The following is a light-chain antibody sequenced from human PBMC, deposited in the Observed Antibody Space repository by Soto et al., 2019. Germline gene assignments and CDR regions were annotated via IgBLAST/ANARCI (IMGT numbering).Light chain of an antibody. CDR3: QHSYSHPPT. Sequence: AIRMTQSPSSFSASTGDRVTITCRASQGIGNNLAWYQRKPGRAPKLLISGASTLQIGVPSRFSGSGSGTEFTLTINYLQSEDFAIYYCQHSYSHPPTFGQGTNVEIK. CDR2: GAS. J-gene: IGKJ1*01. V-gene: IGKV1-8*01. CDR1: QGIGNN.